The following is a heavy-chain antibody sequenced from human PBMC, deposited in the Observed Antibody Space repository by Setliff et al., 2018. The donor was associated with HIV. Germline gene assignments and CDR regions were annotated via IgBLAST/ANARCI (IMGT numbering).Heavy chain of an antibody. Sequence: ASVKVSCKTSAYTFTDYFVHWVRLAPGQGPEWMGWINPKTAATQYPQDFQGRVTMTSDTSTTTAYMELTRLRSDDTAVYYCARDLFGSWYTGSSGLAHWGQGTLVTVSS. V-gene: IGHV1-2*02. CDR1: AYTFTDYF. D-gene: IGHD2-2*02. CDR2: INPKTAAT. J-gene: IGHJ4*02. CDR3: ARDLFGSWYTGSSGLAH.